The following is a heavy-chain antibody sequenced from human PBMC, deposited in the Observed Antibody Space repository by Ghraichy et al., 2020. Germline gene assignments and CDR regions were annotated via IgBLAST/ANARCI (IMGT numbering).Heavy chain of an antibody. Sequence: SETLSLTCTVSGGSISSRSFYWGWIRQPPGKGLEWSGKIYYSGTTYYNPSLKSRVTISEDTSKNQVSLKLSSVTAADTAVYFCARGTTAITADGFDIWGQGTVVTVSS. CDR1: GGSISSRSFY. V-gene: IGHV4-39*01. J-gene: IGHJ3*02. D-gene: IGHD4-17*01. CDR3: ARGTTAITADGFDI. CDR2: IYYSGTT.